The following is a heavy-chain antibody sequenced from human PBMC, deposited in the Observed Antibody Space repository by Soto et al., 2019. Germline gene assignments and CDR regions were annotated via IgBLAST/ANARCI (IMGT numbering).Heavy chain of an antibody. J-gene: IGHJ4*02. CDR3: TRDLKVPLDYYYDSSGYYY. CDR1: GFTFVAYA. Sequence: GGSLRPSCRAPGFTFVAYAMSWVRQASGKGLEWVGFIRSKAYGGTTEYAASVKGRFTISRDDSKSIAYLQMNSLKTEDTAVYYCTRDLKVPLDYYYDSSGYYYWGQGTLVTVSS. CDR2: IRSKAYGGTT. D-gene: IGHD3-22*01. V-gene: IGHV3-49*04.